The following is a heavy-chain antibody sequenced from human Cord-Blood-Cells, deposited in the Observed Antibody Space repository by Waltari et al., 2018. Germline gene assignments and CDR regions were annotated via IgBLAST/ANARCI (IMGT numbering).Heavy chain of an antibody. D-gene: IGHD3-10*01. V-gene: IGHV3-48*02. Sequence: EVQLVESGGGLVQPGGSLRLSCAASGFTFSSYSMNWVRQAPGKGLEWVSYISSSSSTIYYADSGKGRCTISRDNAKNSLYLQMNSLRDEDTAVYYCARDGLINSPDIYYYYYYMDVWGKGTTVTVSS. J-gene: IGHJ6*03. CDR2: ISSSSSTI. CDR1: GFTFSSYS. CDR3: ARDGLINSPDIYYYYYYMDV.